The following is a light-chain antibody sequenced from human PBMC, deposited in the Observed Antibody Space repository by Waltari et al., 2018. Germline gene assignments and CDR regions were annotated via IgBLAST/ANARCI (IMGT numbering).Light chain of an antibody. CDR2: DAT. CDR1: TGPVTTDHY. V-gene: IGLV7-46*01. J-gene: IGLJ3*02. Sequence: QPVVTQEPPLTVSPGGTVTLTCGSTTGPVTTDHYPYWFQQKPGQSPRTLIYDATKKHSWTPARFSGSLLGGKAALTLSGAQPEDEAEYYCLLTSSDDSSVFGGGTKVTVL. CDR3: LLTSSDDSSV.